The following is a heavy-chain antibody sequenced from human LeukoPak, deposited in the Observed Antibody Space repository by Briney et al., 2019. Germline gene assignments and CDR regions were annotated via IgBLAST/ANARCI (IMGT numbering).Heavy chain of an antibody. CDR1: GGSISSSSYY. D-gene: IGHD6-19*01. CDR2: IYYSGST. CDR3: ARLGIPGYSSGWTNLDY. V-gene: IGHV4-39*01. J-gene: IGHJ4*02. Sequence: SGTLSLTCTVPGGSISSSSYYWGWIRQPPGKGLECLGSIYYSGSTYYNPSLKSRVTISVDTSKNQSSLKLSSVSAADTAVYYCARLGIPGYSSGWTNLDYWGQGTLVTVSS.